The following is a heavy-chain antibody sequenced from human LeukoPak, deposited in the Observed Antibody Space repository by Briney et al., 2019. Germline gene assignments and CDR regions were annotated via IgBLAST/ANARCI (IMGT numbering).Heavy chain of an antibody. V-gene: IGHV3-21*01. Sequence: GGSLRLSCAASGFTFSSYSMNWVRQAPGKGLEWVSSISSSSSYIYYADSVKGRFTISRDNAKNSLYLQMNSLRAEDTAVYYCAKDRFGEVPFDYWGQGTLVTVSS. J-gene: IGHJ4*02. CDR3: AKDRFGEVPFDY. CDR1: GFTFSSYS. D-gene: IGHD3-10*01. CDR2: ISSSSSYI.